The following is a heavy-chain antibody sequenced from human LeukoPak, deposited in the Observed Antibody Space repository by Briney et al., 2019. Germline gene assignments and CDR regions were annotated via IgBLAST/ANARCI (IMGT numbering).Heavy chain of an antibody. V-gene: IGHV3-7*03. CDR2: IKQDGSEK. CDR1: GFTFSSYW. CDR3: AVRAGAY. D-gene: IGHD3-10*01. Sequence: GGSLRLSCAASGFTFSSYWISWVRQAPGKGLEWVANIKQDGSEKYYVDSVKGRFTISRDNAKNSLYLQMNSLRAEDTAVYYCAVRAGAYWGQGTLVTVSS. J-gene: IGHJ4*02.